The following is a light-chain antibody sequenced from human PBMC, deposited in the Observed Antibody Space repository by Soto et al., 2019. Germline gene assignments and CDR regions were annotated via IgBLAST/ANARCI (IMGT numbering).Light chain of an antibody. V-gene: IGKV1-5*03. CDR2: KAS. CDR3: QQYSNHWT. J-gene: IGKJ1*01. Sequence: DIQMTQSPSTLSASVGDRLTITCRASQSISSWLAWYQQKPGKAPRLLIYKASSLESGVPSRFSGSGSGTEFTLTISSLQSDDFATYYCQQYSNHWTFGQGTKVEVK. CDR1: QSISSW.